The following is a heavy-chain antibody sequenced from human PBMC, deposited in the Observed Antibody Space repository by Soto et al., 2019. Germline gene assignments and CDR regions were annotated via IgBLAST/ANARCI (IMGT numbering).Heavy chain of an antibody. V-gene: IGHV4-34*01. D-gene: IGHD1-26*01. Sequence: QVQLQQWGAGLLRPSETLSLTCAVYDESLSSYYWSWIRQPPGKGLEWIGEINHSGNTNYNPSLKSRVTILRDTSKNRFSLNLNSVTAADTAVYYCAIYRGSYRGFDYWGQGILVTVSS. CDR1: DESLSSYY. CDR3: AIYRGSYRGFDY. CDR2: INHSGNT. J-gene: IGHJ4*02.